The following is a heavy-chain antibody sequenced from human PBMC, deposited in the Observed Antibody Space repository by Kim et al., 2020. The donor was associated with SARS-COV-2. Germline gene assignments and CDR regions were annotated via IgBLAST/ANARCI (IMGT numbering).Heavy chain of an antibody. V-gene: IGHV4-30-4*01. Sequence: SETLSLTCTVSGGSISSGDYYWSWIRQPPGKGLEWIGYIYYSGSTYYNPSLKSRVTISVDTSKNQFSLKLSSVTAADTAVYYCARDRRRDGYTAQDYWGQGTLVTVSS. CDR2: IYYSGST. CDR3: ARDRRRDGYTAQDY. D-gene: IGHD5-12*01. CDR1: GGSISSGDYY. J-gene: IGHJ4*02.